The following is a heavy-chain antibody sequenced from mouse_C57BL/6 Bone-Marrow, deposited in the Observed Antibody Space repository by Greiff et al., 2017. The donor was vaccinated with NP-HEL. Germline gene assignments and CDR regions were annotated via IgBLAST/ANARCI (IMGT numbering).Heavy chain of an antibody. V-gene: IGHV1-50*01. J-gene: IGHJ3*01. D-gene: IGHD2-1*01. CDR1: GYTFTSYW. CDR3: ARWVYGNPTGFAY. Sequence: QVQLQQPGAELVKPGASVKLSCTASGYTFTSYWMPCVPQSPGQGLEWIGDIDPSDSYTNYNQKFKGKATLTVDTSSSTAYMQISSLTSEDSAVYYCARWVYGNPTGFAYWGQGTLVTVSA. CDR2: IDPSDSYT.